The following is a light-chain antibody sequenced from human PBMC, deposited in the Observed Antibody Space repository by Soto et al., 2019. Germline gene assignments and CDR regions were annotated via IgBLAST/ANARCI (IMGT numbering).Light chain of an antibody. CDR3: QYWSDYCWT. CDR2: NTS. Sequence: DIQLTQSPSTLSTSVGDRVTISCRASQSISSWLAWYQQKPGKAPKLLIYNTSNLESGVTPRCGGSGSGTEFTLTISSLQPDDFATYYCQYWSDYCWTFGQGTKVEIK. V-gene: IGKV1-5*03. CDR1: QSISSW. J-gene: IGKJ1*01.